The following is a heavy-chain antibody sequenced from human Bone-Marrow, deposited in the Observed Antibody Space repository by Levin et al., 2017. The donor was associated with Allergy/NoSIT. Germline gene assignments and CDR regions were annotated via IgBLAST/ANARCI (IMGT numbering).Heavy chain of an antibody. D-gene: IGHD3-10*01. J-gene: IGHJ4*02. CDR1: GGSINSYY. CDR2: MSNIGRT. V-gene: IGHV4-59*08. Sequence: SQTLSLTCTVSGGSINSYYWSWIRPPPGKGLEWIGYMSNIGRTNYSLSLKSRVTISVDTSKNQFSLRLSSVTATDTAVYYCARHEWGARFGELSAFDSWGQGTLVTVSS. CDR3: ARHEWGARFGELSAFDS.